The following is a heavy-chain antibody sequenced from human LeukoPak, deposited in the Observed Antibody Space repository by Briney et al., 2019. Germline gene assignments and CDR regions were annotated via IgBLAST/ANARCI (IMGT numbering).Heavy chain of an antibody. J-gene: IGHJ4*02. V-gene: IGHV3-49*03. D-gene: IGHD6-19*01. CDR1: GFTFGDYA. CDR3: GSGSGWYSPDY. Sequence: GGSLRLSCTASGFTFGDYAMNWFRQAPGKGLEWVGFSRSKAYGGTTEYAGSVKGRFTISRDDSKNIAYLQMSSLKTEDTAVYYCGSGSGWYSPDYWGQGTLVTVSS. CDR2: SRSKAYGGTT.